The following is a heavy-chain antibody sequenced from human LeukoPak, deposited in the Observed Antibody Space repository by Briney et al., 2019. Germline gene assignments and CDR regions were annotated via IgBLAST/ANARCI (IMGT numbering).Heavy chain of an antibody. J-gene: IGHJ4*02. V-gene: IGHV4-30-4*08. CDR2: IYYSGST. CDR1: GGSISSGDYY. D-gene: IGHD2-2*01. CDR3: ARWVVVVPDRDPYFDY. Sequence: SETLSLTCTVSGGSISSGDYYWSWIRQPPGKGLEWIGYIYYSGSTYYNPSLKSRVTISVDTSKNQFSLKLSSVTAADTAVYYCARWVVVVPDRDPYFDYWGQGTLVTVSS.